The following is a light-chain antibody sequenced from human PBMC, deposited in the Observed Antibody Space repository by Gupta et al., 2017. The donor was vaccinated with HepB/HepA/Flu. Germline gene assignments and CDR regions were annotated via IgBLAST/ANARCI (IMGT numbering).Light chain of an antibody. V-gene: IGLV3-19*01. J-gene: IGLJ1*01. CDR3: NSRDSSGNHLGV. Sequence: SDLTQDPAVFVALGQTVRITCQGDSLRSYYASWYQQKPGQAPVLVIYGKSNRPSGIPDRFSGSSSGSTASLTITGAQAEDEADYYCNSRDSSGNHLGVFGTGTKVTVL. CDR1: SLRSYY. CDR2: GKS.